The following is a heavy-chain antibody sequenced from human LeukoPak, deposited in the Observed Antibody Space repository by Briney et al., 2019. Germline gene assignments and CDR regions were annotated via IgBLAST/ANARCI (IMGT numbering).Heavy chain of an antibody. D-gene: IGHD1-26*01. Sequence: ASVKVSCKASGGTFSSYAISWVRQAPGQGLEWMGGIIPIFGTANYAQKFQGRVTITTDESTSTAYMELSSLRSEDTAVYYCASSGSYYSPFDYWGQGTLVTVSS. CDR2: IIPIFGTA. CDR3: ASSGSYYSPFDY. V-gene: IGHV1-69*05. CDR1: GGTFSSYA. J-gene: IGHJ4*02.